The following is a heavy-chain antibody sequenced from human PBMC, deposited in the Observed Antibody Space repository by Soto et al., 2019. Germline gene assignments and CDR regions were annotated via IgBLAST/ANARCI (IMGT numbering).Heavy chain of an antibody. V-gene: IGHV1-2*04. J-gene: IGHJ3*02. CDR1: GYTFTGYY. D-gene: IGHD3-9*01. CDR3: ARVGRYVDWLLTPLGAFDI. CDR2: INPNSGGT. Sequence: ASVKVSCKASGYTFTGYYMHWVRQAPGQGLEWMGWINPNSGGTNYAQKFQGWVTMTRDTSISTAYMELSRLRSDDTAVYYCARVGRYVDWLLTPLGAFDIWGQGTMVTVSS.